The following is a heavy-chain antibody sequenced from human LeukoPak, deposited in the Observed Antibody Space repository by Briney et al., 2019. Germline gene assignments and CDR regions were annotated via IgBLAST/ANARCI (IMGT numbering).Heavy chain of an antibody. CDR2: IYHSGST. CDR1: GGSISSSNW. D-gene: IGHD3-10*01. V-gene: IGHV4-4*02. J-gene: IGHJ4*02. Sequence: PSGTLSLTCAVSGGSISSSNWWSWVRQPPGKGLEWIGEIYHSGSTNYNPSLKSRVTISVDTSKNQFSLKLSSVTAADTAVYYCARQRITMVRGVINPLYYFDYWGQGTLVTVSS. CDR3: ARQRITMVRGVINPLYYFDY.